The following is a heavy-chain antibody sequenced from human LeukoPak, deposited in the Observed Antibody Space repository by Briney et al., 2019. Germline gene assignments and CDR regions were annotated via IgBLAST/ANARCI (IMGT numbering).Heavy chain of an antibody. Sequence: SVTVSCKASGGNFISYAVSWVRQAPGQGLEWMGGIIPMFGTSNYAQKFQGRVTITTDESTTTAYMELSSLSSEDTAVYYCATYTLSQFWSGYYHFDYWGQGTLVSVSS. D-gene: IGHD3-3*01. V-gene: IGHV1-69*05. J-gene: IGHJ4*02. CDR2: IIPMFGTS. CDR1: GGNFISYA. CDR3: ATYTLSQFWSGYYHFDY.